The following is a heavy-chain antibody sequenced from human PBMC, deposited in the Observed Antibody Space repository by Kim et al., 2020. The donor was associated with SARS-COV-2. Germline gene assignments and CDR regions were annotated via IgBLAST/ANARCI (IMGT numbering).Heavy chain of an antibody. V-gene: IGHV3-48*01. CDR1: EFTLSSYD. CDR2: MSSDASRI. D-gene: IGHD2-21*02. J-gene: IGHJ4*02. Sequence: GGSLRLSCAASEFTLSSYDMKWFRQAPGKGLEWLAYMSSDASRIHYEGSVEGRFTISRDSAKNSLYLQMNSLRGEDTAMYYCARGRGDWTVEYWGQGTLVTVSS. CDR3: ARGRGDWTVEY.